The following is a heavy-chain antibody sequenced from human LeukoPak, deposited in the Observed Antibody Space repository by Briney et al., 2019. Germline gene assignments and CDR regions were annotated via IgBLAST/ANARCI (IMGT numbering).Heavy chain of an antibody. D-gene: IGHD4-17*01. J-gene: IGHJ4*02. CDR3: ARGPSTVTNY. Sequence: PSETLSLTCTVSGGSISSYFWSWIRQPPGKGLEWIGYIYYSGSTNYNPSLKSRVTISVDTSKNQVPLKLTSVTAADTAVYYCARGPSTVTNYWGQGTLVTVSS. CDR2: IYYSGST. CDR1: GGSISSYF. V-gene: IGHV4-59*01.